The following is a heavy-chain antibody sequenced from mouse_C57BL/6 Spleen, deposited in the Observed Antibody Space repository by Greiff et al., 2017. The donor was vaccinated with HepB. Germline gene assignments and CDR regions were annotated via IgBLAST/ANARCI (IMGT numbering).Heavy chain of an antibody. V-gene: IGHV1-80*01. J-gene: IGHJ2*01. CDR3: ARYGYDAFYFDY. CDR2: IYPGDGDT. CDR1: GYAFSSYW. D-gene: IGHD2-2*01. Sequence: QVQLKQSGAELVKPGASVKISCKASGYAFSSYWMNWVKQRPGKGLEWIGQIYPGDGDTNYNGKFKGKATLTADKSSSTAYMQLSSLTSEDSAVYFCARYGYDAFYFDYWGQGTTLTVSS.